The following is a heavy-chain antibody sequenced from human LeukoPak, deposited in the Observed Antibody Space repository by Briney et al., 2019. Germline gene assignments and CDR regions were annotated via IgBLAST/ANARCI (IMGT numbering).Heavy chain of an antibody. V-gene: IGHV4-61*01. CDR1: GVSVSSGNYY. CDR2: IYYSGST. Sequence: PSETLSLTCSVSGVSVSSGNYYWSCFRQPPGKGLEWIGYIYYSGSTNYNPSLKSRVTISVDTSKNQFSLKLSSVTAADTAVYYCARATLVRGVIYGVDVWGQGTTVTVSS. J-gene: IGHJ6*02. CDR3: ARATLVRGVIYGVDV. D-gene: IGHD3-10*01.